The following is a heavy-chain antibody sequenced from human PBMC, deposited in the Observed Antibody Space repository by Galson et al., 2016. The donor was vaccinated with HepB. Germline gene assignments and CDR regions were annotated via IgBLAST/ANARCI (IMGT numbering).Heavy chain of an antibody. J-gene: IGHJ4*02. V-gene: IGHV4-59*01. CDR2: IYNDGGGSA. Sequence: SETLSLTCTVSGGSMRNYQWSWVRQPPGKGLEWIGYIYNDGGGSANHNPSLKSRISISQDTSKKQFSLRLTSVTPADTAVYYCARDNWGSLDYWGQGTLVTVSS. CDR1: GGSMRNYQ. CDR3: ARDNWGSLDY. D-gene: IGHD7-27*01.